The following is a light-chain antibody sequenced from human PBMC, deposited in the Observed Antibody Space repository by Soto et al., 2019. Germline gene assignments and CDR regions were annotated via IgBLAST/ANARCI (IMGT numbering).Light chain of an antibody. V-gene: IGLV2-23*01. CDR3: SSYAGAVA. CDR2: EGS. Sequence: QSALTQPASVSGSPGQSITISCTGTSGDVGTYNLVSWYQHHPGKAPKLMIYEGSNRPSGVSHRFSGSHSGNTASLTISGLQAEDEADYYCSSYAGAVAFGGGTQLTVL. CDR1: SGDVGTYNL. J-gene: IGLJ2*01.